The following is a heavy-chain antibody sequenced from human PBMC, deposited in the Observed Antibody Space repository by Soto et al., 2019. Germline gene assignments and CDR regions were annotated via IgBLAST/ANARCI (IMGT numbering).Heavy chain of an antibody. CDR3: ARAVYCTTANCWDDFQYYNIDV. Sequence: SETLSLTCCVSGDSINNTYWWSWVRQAPEKGLEWIGEIFHPGGRSYMPSLRGRITLSVDTSKNQFSLKLTSVTAADTAVYYCARAVYCTTANCWDDFQYYNIDVWGQGTAVT. CDR1: GDSINNTYW. CDR2: IFHPGGR. J-gene: IGHJ6*02. V-gene: IGHV4-4*02. D-gene: IGHD2-2*01.